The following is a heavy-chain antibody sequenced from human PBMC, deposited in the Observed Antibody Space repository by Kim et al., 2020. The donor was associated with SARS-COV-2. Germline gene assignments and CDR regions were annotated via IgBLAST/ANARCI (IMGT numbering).Heavy chain of an antibody. CDR2: VFHSGNT. D-gene: IGHD5-18*01. V-gene: IGHV4-39*01. CDR3: ATLIRYTYGY. CDR1: GGSISRSPYY. J-gene: IGHJ4*02. Sequence: SETLSLTCNVSGGSISRSPYYWGWIRQPPGKRLEWIGSVFHSGNTYYNPSLRGRVTISVDTSQNQFSLRLTSVTAADTGVYYCATLIRYTYGYWGQGTLV.